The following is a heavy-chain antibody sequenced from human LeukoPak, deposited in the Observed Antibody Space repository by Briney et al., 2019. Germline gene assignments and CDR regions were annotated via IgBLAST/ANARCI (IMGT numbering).Heavy chain of an antibody. CDR2: IRYDGSKK. D-gene: IGHD2-15*01. CDR3: APLGYCSGDSCYSIPDAFDV. Sequence: QTGGSLRLPCAASGFTFSSSGMHWVRQAPGKGLEWVAFIRYDGSKKYYADSVKGRFTISRDNSKNTLYLQMHSLRDEDTAVYYCAPLGYCSGDSCYSIPDAFDVWGQGTMVTVSS. J-gene: IGHJ3*01. CDR1: GFTFSSSG. V-gene: IGHV3-30*02.